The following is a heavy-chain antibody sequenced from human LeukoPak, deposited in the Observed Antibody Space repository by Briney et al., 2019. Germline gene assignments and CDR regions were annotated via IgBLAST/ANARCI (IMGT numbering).Heavy chain of an antibody. D-gene: IGHD3-22*01. CDR3: AREGYYYDSSGYYPHAFDI. V-gene: IGHV3-48*03. Sequence: AGGSLRLSCAASGFTFSSYEMNWVRQASGKGLEWVSYISSRGSTIYYADSVKGRFTISRDNAKNSLYLQMNSLRAEDTAVYYCAREGYYYDSSGYYPHAFDIWGQGTMVTVSS. CDR1: GFTFSSYE. CDR2: ISSRGSTI. J-gene: IGHJ3*02.